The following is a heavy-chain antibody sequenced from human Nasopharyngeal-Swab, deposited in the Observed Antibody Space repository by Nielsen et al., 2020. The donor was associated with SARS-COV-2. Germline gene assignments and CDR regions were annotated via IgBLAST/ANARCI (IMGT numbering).Heavy chain of an antibody. J-gene: IGHJ4*02. Sequence: GESLKISCEASGFTFRSFGMHWVRQAPGKGLEWVAVISYDGSQKYYVDSVKGRFTISRDNAKNTLYLQMNSLRVDDTAVYYCVKHQGSPSDQWGQGTLVTVSS. V-gene: IGHV3-30*18. CDR1: GFTFRSFG. CDR3: VKHQGSPSDQ. CDR2: ISYDGSQK.